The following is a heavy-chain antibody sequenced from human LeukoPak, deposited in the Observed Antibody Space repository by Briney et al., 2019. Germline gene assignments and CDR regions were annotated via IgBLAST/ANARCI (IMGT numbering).Heavy chain of an antibody. CDR3: ARRITGATSGTDY. CDR2: IIPILGIA. CDR1: GGTFSSYA. V-gene: IGHV1-69*04. D-gene: IGHD1-20*01. J-gene: IGHJ4*02. Sequence: SVKVSCKASGGTFSSYAISWVRQAPGQGLEWMGRIIPILGIANYAQRFQGRVTITADKSTSTAYMELSSLRSEDTAVYYCARRITGATSGTDYWGQGTLVTVSS.